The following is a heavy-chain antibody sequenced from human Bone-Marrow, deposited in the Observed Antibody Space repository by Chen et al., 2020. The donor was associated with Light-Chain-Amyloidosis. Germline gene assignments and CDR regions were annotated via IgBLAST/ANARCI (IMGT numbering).Heavy chain of an antibody. CDR3: ARHRDYDFWSGSTSGYGMDV. Sequence: EVQLVQSGAEVKKPGESLKISCKGSGYSFTSYWIGWVRQMPGKGLEWMGIIYPVDSDTRYSPSFQGQVTISADKSISTAYLQWSSLKASDTAMYYCARHRDYDFWSGSTSGYGMDVWGQGTTVTVSS. J-gene: IGHJ6*02. CDR2: IYPVDSDT. V-gene: IGHV5-51*01. CDR1: GYSFTSYW. D-gene: IGHD3-3*01.